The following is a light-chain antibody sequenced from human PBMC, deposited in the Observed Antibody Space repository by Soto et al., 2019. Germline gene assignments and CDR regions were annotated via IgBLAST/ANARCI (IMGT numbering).Light chain of an antibody. Sequence: DIQMTQSPSSLSASVGDRVTITCRATQIISSYLNWYQQKPGKAPKLLIYAAYSLESGVPSRFSGSGSGTDFTLTISSLQPEDSATYYCQQSYSTPPAFGGGTKVEIK. CDR1: QIISSY. CDR3: QQSYSTPPA. V-gene: IGKV1-39*01. J-gene: IGKJ4*01. CDR2: AAY.